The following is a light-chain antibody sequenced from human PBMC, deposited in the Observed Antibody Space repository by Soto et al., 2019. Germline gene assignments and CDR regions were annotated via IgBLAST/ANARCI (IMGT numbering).Light chain of an antibody. V-gene: IGKV3-11*01. CDR3: QQRSDWRLS. J-gene: IGKJ4*01. CDR1: QSVRNL. Sequence: EVVVTQSPATLSLSPGERATLSCRASQSVRNLLAWYQQKPGQAPRLLIYDVFNRATGIPARFSGSGSGTDFTLTISSLEPEDFAIYYCQQRSDWRLSFGGGTKVDI. CDR2: DVF.